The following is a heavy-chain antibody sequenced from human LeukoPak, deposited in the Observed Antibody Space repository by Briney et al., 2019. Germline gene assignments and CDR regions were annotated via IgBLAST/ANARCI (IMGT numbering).Heavy chain of an antibody. D-gene: IGHD2-15*01. CDR3: AKLYLCSGGSCYSVGFDY. J-gene: IGHJ4*02. Sequence: GGSLRLSCAASGFTFSSYAMSWVRQAPGKGLEWVSAISGSGGSTYYADSVKGRFTISRDNSKNTLYLQMNSLRAEDTAVYYCAKLYLCSGGSCYSVGFDYWGQGTLVTVSS. CDR1: GFTFSSYA. CDR2: ISGSGGST. V-gene: IGHV3-23*01.